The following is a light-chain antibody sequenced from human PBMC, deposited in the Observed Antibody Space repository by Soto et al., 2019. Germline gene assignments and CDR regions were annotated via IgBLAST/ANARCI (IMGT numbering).Light chain of an antibody. CDR3: QSYDSSNHVV. V-gene: IGLV6-57*02. J-gene: IGLJ2*01. CDR1: SGRIASNY. CDR2: EDN. Sequence: NFMLTQPHSVSESPGKTVTISCTGSSGRIASNYVQWYQQRPGSAPTTVIYEDNQRPSGVPVRFSGSIDSSSNSASLTISGLKTEDEADYYCQSYDSSNHVVFGGGTKVTVL.